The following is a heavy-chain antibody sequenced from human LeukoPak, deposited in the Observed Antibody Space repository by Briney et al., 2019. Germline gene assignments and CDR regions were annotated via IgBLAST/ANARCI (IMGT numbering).Heavy chain of an antibody. CDR1: GGSISSYY. CDR3: ARKNGDSDIDY. J-gene: IGHJ4*02. V-gene: IGHV4-59*08. CDR2: IYYSGST. Sequence: PSETLSLTCTVSGGSISSYYWSWIRQPPGKGLEWIGYIYYSGSTNYNPSLKSRVTISVDTSKNQFSLKLSSVTAADTAVYYCARKNGDSDIDYWGQGTLDTVSS.